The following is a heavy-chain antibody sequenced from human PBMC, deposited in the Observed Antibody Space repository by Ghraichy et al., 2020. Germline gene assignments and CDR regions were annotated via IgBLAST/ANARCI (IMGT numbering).Heavy chain of an antibody. V-gene: IGHV4-59*01. Sequence: QTLSLTCTVSGGSISNYYWSWIRQPPGKGLEWIGYSYYSGSTNYNPSLKSRVTISVDTSKNQFSLKLSSVTAADTAMYYCASTRWYTFDYWGQGTLVTVSS. CDR2: SYYSGST. J-gene: IGHJ4*02. CDR3: ASTRWYTFDY. D-gene: IGHD4-23*01. CDR1: GGSISNYY.